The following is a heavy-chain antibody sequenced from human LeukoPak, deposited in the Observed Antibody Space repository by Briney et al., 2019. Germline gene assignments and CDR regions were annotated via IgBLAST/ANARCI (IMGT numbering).Heavy chain of an antibody. CDR1: GFTFSSYG. V-gene: IGHV3-23*01. Sequence: PGRSLRLSCAASGFTFSSYGMHWVRQAPGKGLDWVSAISISGGSTYYAGSVKGRFTISRDNSKNTLYLQMNSLRAEDTALYYCAKGIKWELPFDYWGQGTLVTVSS. CDR3: AKGIKWELPFDY. CDR2: ISISGGST. D-gene: IGHD1-26*01. J-gene: IGHJ4*02.